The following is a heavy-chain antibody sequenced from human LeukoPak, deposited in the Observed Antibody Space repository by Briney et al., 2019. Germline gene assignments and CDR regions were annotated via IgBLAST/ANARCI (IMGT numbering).Heavy chain of an antibody. D-gene: IGHD1-26*01. CDR2: IYTSGST. CDR3: AGVYYRSGSYDGFDY. CDR1: GHSINLCC. J-gene: IGHJ4*02. V-gene: IGHV4-4*07. Sequence: NPSETLSLTCTVSGHSINLCCWLCLRQPAGKGLEWIGRIYTSGSTNYNPSLKSRVTMSVDTSKNQFSLKLRSVTAANTAMYDCAGVYYRSGSYDGFDYWGQGTLVTVSS.